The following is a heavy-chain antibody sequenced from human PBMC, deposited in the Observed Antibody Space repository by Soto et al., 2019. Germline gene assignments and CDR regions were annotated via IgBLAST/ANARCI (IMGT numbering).Heavy chain of an antibody. D-gene: IGHD1-26*01. Sequence: QVQLVESGGGVVQPGRSLRLSCAASGFTFRTYGMHWVRQAPGKGLEWVALVLPDGRQMFYPDSVKGRFTISRDNSKKTLYLEMNSLRGEDTAVYYCARGPGNYWAFDYWGQGTLVTVSS. V-gene: IGHV3-33*01. J-gene: IGHJ4*02. CDR1: GFTFRTYG. CDR3: ARGPGNYWAFDY. CDR2: VLPDGRQM.